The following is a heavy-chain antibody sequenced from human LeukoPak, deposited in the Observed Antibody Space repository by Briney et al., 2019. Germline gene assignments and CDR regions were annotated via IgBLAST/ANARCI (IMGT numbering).Heavy chain of an antibody. Sequence: SVKVSCKAAGGTFSSYAISWVRQAPGQGLEWMGGIIPIFGTANYAQKFQGRVTITADESTSTAYMELSSLRSEDTAVYYCARGAANIAVAGTGYYFDYWGQGTLVTVSS. V-gene: IGHV1-69*01. CDR2: IIPIFGTA. J-gene: IGHJ4*02. CDR1: GGTFSSYA. CDR3: ARGAANIAVAGTGYYFDY. D-gene: IGHD6-19*01.